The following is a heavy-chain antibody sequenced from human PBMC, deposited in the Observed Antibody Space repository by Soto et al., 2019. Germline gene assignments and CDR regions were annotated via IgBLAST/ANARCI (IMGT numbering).Heavy chain of an antibody. D-gene: IGHD2-8*01. J-gene: IGHJ6*02. CDR2: IYHSGST. V-gene: IGHV4-4*02. CDR3: ARDPVNGGYFSGMDV. Sequence: QVQLQESGPGLVKPSGTLSLTCAVSGGSISSSNWWSWVRQPPGKGLEWIGEIYHSGSTNYNPSLTSRVTVSVDKSKNQFSLKLSSVTAADTAVYYCARDPVNGGYFSGMDVWGQGTTVTVSS. CDR1: GGSISSSNW.